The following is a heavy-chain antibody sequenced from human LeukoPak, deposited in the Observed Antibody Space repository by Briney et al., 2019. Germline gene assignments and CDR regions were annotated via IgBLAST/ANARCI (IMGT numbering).Heavy chain of an antibody. CDR3: ARELPIAVAGTVNWFDP. J-gene: IGHJ5*02. D-gene: IGHD6-19*01. V-gene: IGHV1-46*01. CDR2: INPSVGST. Sequence: GASVKVSCKASGYTFTSYYMHWVRQAPGQGLEWMGIINPSVGSTSYAQKFQGRVTMTRDTSTSTVYMELSSLRSEDTAAYYCARELPIAVAGTVNWFDPWGQGTLVTVSS. CDR1: GYTFTSYY.